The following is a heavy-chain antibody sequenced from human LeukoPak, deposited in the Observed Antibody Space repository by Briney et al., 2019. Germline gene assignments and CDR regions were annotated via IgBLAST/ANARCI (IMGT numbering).Heavy chain of an antibody. V-gene: IGHV3-7*03. Sequence: PGGSLRLSCAASGFTFSSYWMTWVRQAPGKGLEWVANIKQDGSDKYYGDSVRGRFTVSRDNAKNSLYLQMNTLRAEDTAVYYCARGGTPQVRVAINWFDPWGQGTLVTVSP. CDR2: IKQDGSDK. D-gene: IGHD3-16*01. CDR3: ARGGTPQVRVAINWFDP. CDR1: GFTFSSYW. J-gene: IGHJ5*02.